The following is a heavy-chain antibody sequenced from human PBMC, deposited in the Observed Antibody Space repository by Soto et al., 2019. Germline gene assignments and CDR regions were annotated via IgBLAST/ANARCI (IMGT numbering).Heavy chain of an antibody. Sequence: GGSLRLSCAASGFTFSDYYMSWIRQAPGKGLEWVSYISSSGSTIYYADSVKGRFTISRDNAKNSLYLQMNSLRAEDTAVYYCARDSEWNPNYDFWSGYETDAFDIWGQGTMVTVSS. J-gene: IGHJ3*02. CDR2: ISSSGSTI. CDR3: ARDSEWNPNYDFWSGYETDAFDI. CDR1: GFTFSDYY. V-gene: IGHV3-11*01. D-gene: IGHD3-3*01.